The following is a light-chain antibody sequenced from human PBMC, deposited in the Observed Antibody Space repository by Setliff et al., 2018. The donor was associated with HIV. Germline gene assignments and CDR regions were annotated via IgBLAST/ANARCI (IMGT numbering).Light chain of an antibody. V-gene: IGLV3-21*04. CDR1: NIGSKS. J-gene: IGLJ1*01. CDR3: QVWDSSSDHYG. CDR2: YDS. Sequence: SYALTQPPSVSVAPGKTARITCGGNNIGSKSVHWYQQKPGQAPVLVIYYDSDRPSGIPERFSGSNSGNTATLTISRVEAGDEADYYCQVWDSSSDHYGFGTGTKVTVL.